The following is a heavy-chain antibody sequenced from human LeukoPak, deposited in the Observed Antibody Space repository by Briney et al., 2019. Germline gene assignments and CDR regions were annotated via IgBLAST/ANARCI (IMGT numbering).Heavy chain of an antibody. CDR1: GFTFSSYS. V-gene: IGHV3-21*01. D-gene: IGHD4-17*01. CDR3: ASPGDYRAFHI. Sequence: GGSLRLSCAASGFTFSSYSMNWVRQAPGKGLEWVSSISSSSSYIYYADSVKGRFTISRDNAKNSLYLQMNSLRAEDTAVYFCASPGDYRAFHIWGQGTMVTVSS. CDR2: ISSSSSYI. J-gene: IGHJ3*02.